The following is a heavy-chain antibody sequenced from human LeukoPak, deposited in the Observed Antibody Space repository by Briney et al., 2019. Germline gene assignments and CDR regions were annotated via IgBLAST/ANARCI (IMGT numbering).Heavy chain of an antibody. CDR2: IYYSGST. CDR1: GGSISSSSYY. D-gene: IGHD2-21*02. CDR3: ARDPQLYCGGDCRKDAFDI. V-gene: IGHV4-39*07. Sequence: SETLSLTCTVSGGSISSSSYYWGWIRQPPGKGLEWIGSIYYSGSTYYNPSLKSRVTISVDTSKNQFSLKLSSVTAADTAVYYCARDPQLYCGGDCRKDAFDIWGQGTMVTVSS. J-gene: IGHJ3*02.